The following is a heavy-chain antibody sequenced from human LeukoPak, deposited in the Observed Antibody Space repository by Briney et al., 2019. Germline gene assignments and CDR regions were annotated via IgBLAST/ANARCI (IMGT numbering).Heavy chain of an antibody. Sequence: GGSLRLSCAASGFTFSSYSMNWVRQAPGKGLEWVSSISSSSSYIYYADSVKGRFTISRDNAKNSLYLQMNSLRAEDTAVYYCARGSRQQLVVFDYWGQGTLVTVSS. D-gene: IGHD6-13*01. V-gene: IGHV3-21*01. CDR1: GFTFSSYS. CDR2: ISSSSSYI. J-gene: IGHJ4*02. CDR3: ARGSRQQLVVFDY.